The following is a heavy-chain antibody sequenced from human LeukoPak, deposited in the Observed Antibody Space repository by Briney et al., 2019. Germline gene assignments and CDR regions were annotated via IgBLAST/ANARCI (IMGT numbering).Heavy chain of an antibody. D-gene: IGHD2-2*01. CDR3: AKEGPTALGVPAHYGMDV. CDR2: ISYDGSNK. CDR1: GFTFSSYG. V-gene: IGHV3-30*18. Sequence: GRFLRLSCAASGFTFSSYGMHWVRQAPGKGLEWVAVISYDGSNKYYADSVKGRFTISRDNSKNTLYLQMSSLRAEDTAVYYCAKEGPTALGVPAHYGMDVWGKGTTVTVSS. J-gene: IGHJ6*04.